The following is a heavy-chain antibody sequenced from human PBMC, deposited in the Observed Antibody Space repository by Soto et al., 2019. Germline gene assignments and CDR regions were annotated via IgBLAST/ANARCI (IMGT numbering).Heavy chain of an antibody. D-gene: IGHD6-13*01. CDR3: AREKIAAAGSGFDY. V-gene: IGHV3-30-3*01. CDR1: GFTFSSYA. Sequence: QVQLVESGGGVVQPGRSLRLSCAASGFTFSSYAMHWVRQAPGKGLEWVAVISYDGSNKYYADSVKGRFTISRDNSKNTLYLQMNSLRAEDTAVYYCAREKIAAAGSGFDYWGQGPLVTVSS. CDR2: ISYDGSNK. J-gene: IGHJ4*02.